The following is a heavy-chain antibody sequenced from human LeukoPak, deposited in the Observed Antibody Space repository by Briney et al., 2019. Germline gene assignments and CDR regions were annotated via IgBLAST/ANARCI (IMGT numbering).Heavy chain of an antibody. Sequence: PSETLSLTCTVSGGSISSYYWSWIRQPAGKGLEWIGRIYTSGSTNYNASLKSRVTMSVDTSKNQSFLKLSSVTAADTAVYYCARGGPYSSGWYGSDYWGQGTLLSVSS. CDR3: ARGGPYSSGWYGSDY. CDR2: IYTSGST. J-gene: IGHJ4*02. V-gene: IGHV4-4*07. D-gene: IGHD6-19*01. CDR1: GGSISSYY.